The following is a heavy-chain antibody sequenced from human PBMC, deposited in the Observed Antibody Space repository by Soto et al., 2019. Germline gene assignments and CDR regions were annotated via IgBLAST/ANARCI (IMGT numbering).Heavy chain of an antibody. CDR3: ARVEVVPAAPFDY. Sequence: GWSLRLSCAASGFTFSSYWMSWVRQAPGKGLEWVANIKQDGSEKYYVDSVKGRFTISRDNAKNSLYLQMNSLRAEDTAVYYCARVEVVPAAPFDYWGQGTLVTVSS. J-gene: IGHJ4*02. CDR1: GFTFSSYW. CDR2: IKQDGSEK. D-gene: IGHD2-2*01. V-gene: IGHV3-7*03.